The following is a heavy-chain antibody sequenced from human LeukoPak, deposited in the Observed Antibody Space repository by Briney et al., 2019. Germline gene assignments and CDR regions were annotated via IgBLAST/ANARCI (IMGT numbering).Heavy chain of an antibody. CDR2: IFYSGST. Sequence: PSETLSLTCTVSGGSISTSNYYWGWIRQPPGKGLEWIGNIFYSGSTYYNPSLKSRVTISVDTSKNQFSLKLSSVTAADTAVYYCAREPMVRGVIPIYYYYYMDVWGKGTTVTVSS. D-gene: IGHD3-10*01. J-gene: IGHJ6*03. V-gene: IGHV4-39*07. CDR3: AREPMVRGVIPIYYYYYMDV. CDR1: GGSISTSNYY.